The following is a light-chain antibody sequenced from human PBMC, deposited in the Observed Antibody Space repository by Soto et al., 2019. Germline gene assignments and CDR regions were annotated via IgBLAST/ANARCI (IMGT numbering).Light chain of an antibody. V-gene: IGLV2-23*01. CDR1: SRDVGSYNL. CDR2: EGT. Sequence: QSGLTEPAAVSGSPGQSITISCTGTSRDVGSYNLVSWYQQHPGNAPKLIIYEGTKRPSGVSYRFSGSKSGNTASLTISGLQEEDEGDYHCCSFAGSSTYVFGTGTKVTVL. CDR3: CSFAGSSTYV. J-gene: IGLJ1*01.